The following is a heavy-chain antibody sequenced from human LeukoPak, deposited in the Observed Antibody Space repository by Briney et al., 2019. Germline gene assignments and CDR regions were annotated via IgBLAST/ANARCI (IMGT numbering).Heavy chain of an antibody. CDR2: INHSGST. V-gene: IGHV4-34*01. CDR3: ARSFFGVLDY. J-gene: IGHJ4*02. CDR1: GWSFSGYY. Sequence: MASETLSLTCAVYGWSFSGYYCGWIRQPPGKGLEWIGEINHSGSTNYNPSLKSRVTISVDTSKNQFSLKLSSVTAADTAVYYCARSFFGVLDYWGQGTLVTVSS. D-gene: IGHD3-3*02.